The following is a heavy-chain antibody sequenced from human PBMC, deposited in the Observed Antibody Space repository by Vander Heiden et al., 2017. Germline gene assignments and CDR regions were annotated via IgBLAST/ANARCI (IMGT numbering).Heavy chain of an antibody. CDR1: GFPFSSYA. CDR3: AKKDFWSGYYRGGFDY. J-gene: IGHJ4*02. V-gene: IGHV3-23*01. CDR2: SSGSGGST. Sequence: EVQLLESGGRLVQPGGSLRLSCAASGFPFSSYAMSWVRQAPGKGLEWVSASSGSGGSTYYADSVKGRFTISRDNSKNTLYLQMNSLRAEDTAVYYCAKKDFWSGYYRGGFDYWGQGTLVTVSS. D-gene: IGHD3-3*01.